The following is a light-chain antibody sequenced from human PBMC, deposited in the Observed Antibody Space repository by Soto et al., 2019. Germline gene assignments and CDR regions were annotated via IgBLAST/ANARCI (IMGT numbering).Light chain of an antibody. Sequence: QLVLTQPPSASGTPGQRVTISCSGSSSNIGSNYVYWYQQLPGTAPKLLIYRNNQRPSGVPGRFSGSKSVTSASLAISGLRSDDEADYYCAAWDDSLSGVVFGGGTKLTVL. J-gene: IGLJ2*01. CDR1: SSNIGSNY. V-gene: IGLV1-47*01. CDR2: RNN. CDR3: AAWDDSLSGVV.